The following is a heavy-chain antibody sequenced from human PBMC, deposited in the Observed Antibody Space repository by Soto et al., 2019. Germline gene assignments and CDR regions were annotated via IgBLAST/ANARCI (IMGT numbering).Heavy chain of an antibody. D-gene: IGHD6-19*01. CDR3: AKVTHRGPIAVAGPLGS. CDR1: GSITNHH. Sequence: QVHLVQSGAEVKKPGASVNVSCQASGSITNHHMHWVRQAPGQGLEWMGIFNPSGLSTTYAQKFTGRVTITRDTSTSTVYMELSSLTSEDTAVYFCAKVTHRGPIAVAGPLGSWGQGTLVIVSS. CDR2: FNPSGLST. J-gene: IGHJ4*02. V-gene: IGHV1-46*01.